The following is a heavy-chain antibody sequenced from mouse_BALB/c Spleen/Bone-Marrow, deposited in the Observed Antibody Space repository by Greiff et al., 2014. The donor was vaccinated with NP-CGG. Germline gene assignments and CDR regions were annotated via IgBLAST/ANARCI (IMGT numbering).Heavy chain of an antibody. CDR2: IDPASGNT. CDR1: GFNIKDTY. CDR3: AAYYYVSSYGFAY. J-gene: IGHJ3*01. Sequence: EVQLQQSGAELVKPGASVKLSCTASGFNIKDTYMHWVKQRPEQGLEWIGRIDPASGNTKFDPKFQGKATIASDTSSNTAYLQLSSLTSEDTAVYYCAAYYYVSSYGFAYWGQGTLVTVPA. V-gene: IGHV14-3*02. D-gene: IGHD1-1*01.